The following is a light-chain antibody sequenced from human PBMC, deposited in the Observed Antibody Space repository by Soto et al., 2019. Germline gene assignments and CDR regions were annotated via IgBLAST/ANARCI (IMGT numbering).Light chain of an antibody. CDR2: DAS. V-gene: IGKV3-11*01. J-gene: IGKJ4*01. CDR1: QSITYY. Sequence: EIVLTQSPATLSLSPGERATLSYRASQSITYYLAWYQQKPGQAPRLLMYDASHRATGVPARFSGSGSGTDFTLTISSLEPEDFAVYYCQQRSNWPPTFGGGTKVEIK. CDR3: QQRSNWPPT.